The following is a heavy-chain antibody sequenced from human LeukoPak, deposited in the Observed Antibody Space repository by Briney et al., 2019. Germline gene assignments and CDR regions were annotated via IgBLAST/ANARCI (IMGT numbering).Heavy chain of an antibody. CDR1: GGSISSYY. J-gene: IGHJ6*03. CDR2: IYYSGST. CDR3: ARFPGRQLWFVGYMDV. Sequence: PSETLSLTCTVSGGSISSYYWSWIRQPPGKGLEWIGYIYYSGSTNYNPSLKSRVTISVDTSKNQFSLKLSSVTAADTAVYYCARFPGRQLWFVGYMDVWGKGTTVTVSS. V-gene: IGHV4-59*12. D-gene: IGHD5-18*01.